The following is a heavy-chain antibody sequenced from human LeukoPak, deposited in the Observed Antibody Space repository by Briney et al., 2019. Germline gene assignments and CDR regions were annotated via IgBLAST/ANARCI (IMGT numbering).Heavy chain of an antibody. CDR2: IYSGGST. V-gene: IGHV3-53*04. J-gene: IGHJ4*02. CDR1: GFTFTTFG. Sequence: GGSLRLSCAASGFTFTTFGMHWVRQAPGKGLEWVSVIYSGGSTYYADSVKGRFTISRHNSKNTLYLQMNSLRAEDTAVYYCARAPEWLIFDYWGQGTLVTVSS. D-gene: IGHD6-19*01. CDR3: ARAPEWLIFDY.